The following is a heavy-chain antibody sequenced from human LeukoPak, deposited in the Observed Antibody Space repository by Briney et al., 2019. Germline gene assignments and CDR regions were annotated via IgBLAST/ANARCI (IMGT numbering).Heavy chain of an antibody. CDR1: GFTFSSYA. V-gene: IGHV3-30-3*01. CDR3: AKDFDSSGYRAPFDY. Sequence: GRSLRLSCAASGFTFSSYAMHWVRQAPGKGLEWVAVISYDGSNKYYADSVKGRFTISRDNSKNTLYLQMNSLRAEDTALYYCAKDFDSSGYRAPFDYWGQGTLSPSPQ. D-gene: IGHD3-22*01. J-gene: IGHJ4*02. CDR2: ISYDGSNK.